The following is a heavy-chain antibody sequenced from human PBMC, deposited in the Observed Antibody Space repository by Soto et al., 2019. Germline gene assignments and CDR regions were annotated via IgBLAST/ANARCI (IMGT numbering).Heavy chain of an antibody. CDR3: ARDKITGLFDY. D-gene: IGHD2-8*02. CDR1: GDSISSSDYY. Sequence: SETLSLTCTVSGDSISSSDYYWGWIRQTPGKGLDLIGSMSYSGSTYYNPSLKSRVTISVDTSKNQFSLKLTSVTAADTAVYYCARDKITGLFDYWGQGTLVTVSS. CDR2: MSYSGST. J-gene: IGHJ4*02. V-gene: IGHV4-39*07.